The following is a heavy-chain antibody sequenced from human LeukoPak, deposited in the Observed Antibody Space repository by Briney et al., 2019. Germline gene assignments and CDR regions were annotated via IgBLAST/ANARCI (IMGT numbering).Heavy chain of an antibody. CDR3: AKDRSSGPHYYYGMDV. D-gene: IGHD6-25*01. CDR2: ISGSGSAT. CDR1: GFTFRSYA. Sequence: PGGSLRLSCAASGFTFRSYAMNWVRQAPGKGLEWVPAISGSGSATYYADSVKGRFTISRDNSNKRVFLQMNTLRGEDTAVYYCAKDRSSGPHYYYGMDVWGRGTTVIVSS. V-gene: IGHV3-23*01. J-gene: IGHJ6*02.